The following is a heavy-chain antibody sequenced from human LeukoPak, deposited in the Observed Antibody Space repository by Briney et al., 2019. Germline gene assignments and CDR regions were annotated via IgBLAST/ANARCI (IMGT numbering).Heavy chain of an antibody. J-gene: IGHJ4*02. CDR1: GYTFTSYA. D-gene: IGHD1-26*01. CDR2: INAGNGNT. Sequence: ASVTVSCKASGYTFTSYAMHWVRQAPGQRLEWMGWINAGNGNTKYSQKFQGRVTITRDTSASTAYMELSSLRSEDTAVYYCASSRWELREPFDYWGQGTLVTVSS. CDR3: ASSRWELREPFDY. V-gene: IGHV1-3*01.